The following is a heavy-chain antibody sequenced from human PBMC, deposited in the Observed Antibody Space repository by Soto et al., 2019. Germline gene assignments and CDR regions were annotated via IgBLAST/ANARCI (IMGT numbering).Heavy chain of an antibody. V-gene: IGHV4-34*01. CDR2: INHSGST. J-gene: IGHJ4*02. Sequence: SETLSLTCAVYGGSFSGYYWTWIRQPPGTGLEWIGEINHSGSTNYNPSLKSRVTISVDTSKNQFSLKLTSVTPADTAVYYCARDKITGLFDYLGQGTLVT. CDR3: ARDKITGLFDY. CDR1: GGSFSGYY. D-gene: IGHD2-8*02.